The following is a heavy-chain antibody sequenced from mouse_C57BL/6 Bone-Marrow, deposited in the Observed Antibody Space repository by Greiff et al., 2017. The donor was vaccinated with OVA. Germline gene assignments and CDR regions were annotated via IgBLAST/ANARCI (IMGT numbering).Heavy chain of an antibody. CDR3: ARRDGPYYFDY. V-gene: IGHV1-26*01. J-gene: IGHJ2*01. CDR1: GYTLTDYY. Sequence: EVQLQQSGPELVKPGASVKISCKASGYTLTDYYMNWVKQSHGKSLEWIGDINPNNGGTSYNQKFKGKATLTVDKSSSTAYMELRSLTSEDSAVYYCARRDGPYYFDYWGQGTTLTVSS. CDR2: INPNNGGT. D-gene: IGHD2-3*01.